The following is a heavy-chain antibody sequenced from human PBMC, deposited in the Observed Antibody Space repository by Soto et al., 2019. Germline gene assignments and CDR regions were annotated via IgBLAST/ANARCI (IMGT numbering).Heavy chain of an antibody. V-gene: IGHV3-21*01. CDR2: ISSSGSTI. D-gene: IGHD3-22*01. Sequence: EVQLVESGGGLVKPGGSLRLSCAASGFTFSSYSMNWVRQAPGKGLEWVSSISSSGSTIYYADSVKGRFTISRDNAKNSLYLQMNSLRAEDTAVYYCARDLGYYDSSGYPAFWGQGTLVTVSS. CDR3: ARDLGYYDSSGYPAF. J-gene: IGHJ4*02. CDR1: GFTFSSYS.